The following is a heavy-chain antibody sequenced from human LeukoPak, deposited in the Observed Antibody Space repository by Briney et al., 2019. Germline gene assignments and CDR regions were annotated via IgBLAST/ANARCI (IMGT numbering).Heavy chain of an antibody. CDR2: ISGNGGST. CDR1: GFTFSSYA. D-gene: IGHD3-10*01. CDR3: AKERLARGADY. Sequence: GGSLRLSCAASGFTFSSYAMNWVRQAPGKGLEWVSTISGNGGSTYYADPVKGRFTLSRDNSKNTLSLQMNSLRAEDTAVYYCAKERLARGADYWGQGTLVTVSS. J-gene: IGHJ4*02. V-gene: IGHV3-23*01.